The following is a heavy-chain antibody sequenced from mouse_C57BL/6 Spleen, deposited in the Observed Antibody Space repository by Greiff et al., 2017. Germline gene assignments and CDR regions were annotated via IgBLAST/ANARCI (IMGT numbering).Heavy chain of an antibody. J-gene: IGHJ4*01. CDR1: GFTFSDYG. V-gene: IGHV5-17*01. Sequence: EVLLEESGGGLVKPGGSLKLSCAASGFTFSDYGMHWVRQAPEKGLEWVAYISSGSSTIYYADTVKGRFTISRDNAKNTLFQQRTSLRSEDTAMYYCARNYVGSYYAMDYWGQGTSVTVSS. CDR2: ISSGSSTI. D-gene: IGHD1-1*01. CDR3: ARNYVGSYYAMDY.